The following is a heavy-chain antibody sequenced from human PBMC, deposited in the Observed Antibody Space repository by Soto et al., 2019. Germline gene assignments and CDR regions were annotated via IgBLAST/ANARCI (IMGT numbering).Heavy chain of an antibody. Sequence: EVQLVESGGGLVKPGGSLRLSCAASGFTFSSYSMNWVRQAPGKGLEWVSAIRSSSSYIYYADSVKGRFTISRDNAKNSLYLPMNSLRAADTAVYYCARADYDVWCGYFSPPYYNGMDVWGQGTTVTVSS. CDR3: ARADYDVWCGYFSPPYYNGMDV. V-gene: IGHV3-21*01. D-gene: IGHD3-3*01. CDR2: IRSSSSYI. J-gene: IGHJ6*02. CDR1: GFTFSSYS.